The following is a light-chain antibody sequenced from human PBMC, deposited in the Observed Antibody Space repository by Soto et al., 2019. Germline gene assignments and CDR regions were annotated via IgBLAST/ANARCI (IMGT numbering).Light chain of an antibody. CDR1: QSISSY. J-gene: IGKJ1*01. V-gene: IGKV1-39*01. Sequence: DIQMTQSPSSLSASVGERVTITCRASQSISSYLNWYQQKPGKAPKLLIYAASSLQSGVPSRFSGSGSGTDFTLTISSLQPEDFATYYCQQSYSTLRGTFGQGTKVEIK. CDR2: AAS. CDR3: QQSYSTLRGT.